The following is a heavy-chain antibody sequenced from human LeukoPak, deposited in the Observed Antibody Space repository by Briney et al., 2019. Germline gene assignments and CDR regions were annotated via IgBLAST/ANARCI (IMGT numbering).Heavy chain of an antibody. J-gene: IGHJ4*02. D-gene: IGHD3-22*01. CDR3: ARDPPYYYDSSGF. CDR2: IKQNGSKK. V-gene: IGHV3-7*01. CDR1: RFTYSSYW. Sequence: GGSLRLSCAASRFTYSSYWMSWVRQAPGKGLEGVAKIKQNGSKKYYVDSVKGRFTISRDNAKNSLYLQMNSLRAEDTAVYYCARDPPYYYDSSGFWGQGTLVTVSS.